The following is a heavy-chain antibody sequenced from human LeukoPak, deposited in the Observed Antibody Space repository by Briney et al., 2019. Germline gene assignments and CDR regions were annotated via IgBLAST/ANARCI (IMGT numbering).Heavy chain of an antibody. V-gene: IGHV1-18*01. CDR1: GYTFTSYG. J-gene: IGHJ4*02. CDR2: ISAYNGNT. CDR3: ARFFPRGPPNYYDSSGSFDY. D-gene: IGHD3-22*01. Sequence: ASVKVSCKASGYTFTSYGISWVRQAPGQGLEWMGWISAYNGNTNYAQKLQGRVTMTTDTSTSTAYMELRSLRSDDTAVYYCARFFPRGPPNYYDSSGSFDYWGLGTLVTVSS.